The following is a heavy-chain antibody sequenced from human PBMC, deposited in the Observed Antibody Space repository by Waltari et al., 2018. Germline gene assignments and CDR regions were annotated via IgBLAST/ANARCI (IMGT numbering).Heavy chain of an antibody. CDR3: ARGRGEGNWNGEGYFDY. J-gene: IGHJ4*02. Sequence: QVQLQESGPGLVKPSQTLSLTCTVSGGSISSGSYYWSWIRQPAGKGLEWIGRIYTSGSTNYNPALKGRVTISVDTSKNQFSLKLSSVTAADTAVYYCARGRGEGNWNGEGYFDYWGQGTLVTVSS. D-gene: IGHD1-1*01. V-gene: IGHV4-61*02. CDR2: IYTSGST. CDR1: GGSISSGSYY.